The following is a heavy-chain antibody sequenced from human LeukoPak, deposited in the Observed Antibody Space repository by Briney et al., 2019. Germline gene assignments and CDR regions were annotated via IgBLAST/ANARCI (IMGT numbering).Heavy chain of an antibody. V-gene: IGHV1-8*03. J-gene: IGHJ5*02. Sequence: ASVKVSCKASGYTFTSYDINWVRQATGQGLEWMGWMNPNSGNTGYAQKFRGRVTITRNTSISTAYMELSSLRSEDTAVYYCASSSHYDFWSAVLFDPWGQGTLVTVSS. CDR2: MNPNSGNT. CDR3: ASSSHYDFWSAVLFDP. D-gene: IGHD3-3*01. CDR1: GYTFTSYD.